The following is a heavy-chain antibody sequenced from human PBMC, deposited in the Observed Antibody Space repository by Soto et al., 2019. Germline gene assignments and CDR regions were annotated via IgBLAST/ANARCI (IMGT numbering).Heavy chain of an antibody. CDR1: GGSISSSDYY. CDR3: ASSNIAAAGFYYYGMDV. J-gene: IGHJ6*02. Sequence: SETLSLTCTVSGGSISSSDYYWGWIRQPPGKGLEWIGNIYYSGSASYNPSLKSRVTISVDTSKNQFSLKLSSVTAADTAVYYCASSNIAAAGFYYYGMDVWGRGTTVTVSS. CDR2: IYYSGSA. D-gene: IGHD6-13*01. V-gene: IGHV4-39*07.